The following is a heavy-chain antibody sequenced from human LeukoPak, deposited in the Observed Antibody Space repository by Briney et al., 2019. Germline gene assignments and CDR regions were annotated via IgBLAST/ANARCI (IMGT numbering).Heavy chain of an antibody. Sequence: QTLSLTCAVPGDSISSGGYFWSWIRQPPGKGLEWIGHIYHSGSTYYNPSLKSRVTISIDRSKNQFSLKLSSVTAADTAVYYCARYYGDYRNWFDPWGQGTLVIVSS. CDR1: GDSISSGGYF. CDR3: ARYYGDYRNWFDP. J-gene: IGHJ5*02. CDR2: IYHSGST. V-gene: IGHV4-30-2*01. D-gene: IGHD4-17*01.